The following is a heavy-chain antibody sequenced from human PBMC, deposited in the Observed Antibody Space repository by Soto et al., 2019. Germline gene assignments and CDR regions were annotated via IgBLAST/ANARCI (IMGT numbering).Heavy chain of an antibody. J-gene: IGHJ4*02. CDR3: VREPWGFSGTWYDY. D-gene: IGHD6-13*01. CDR1: GFTFSTYT. Sequence: EVQLLEFGGGLVQPGGSLRLSCAASGFTFSTYTMTWVRQAPGKGLEWVSSVGGSGDGTYYADSVKGRFTISRDNSKNTVYLQMDSLRPEDTAVYFCVREPWGFSGTWYDYWGQGTLVTVSS. V-gene: IGHV3-23*01. CDR2: VGGSGDGT.